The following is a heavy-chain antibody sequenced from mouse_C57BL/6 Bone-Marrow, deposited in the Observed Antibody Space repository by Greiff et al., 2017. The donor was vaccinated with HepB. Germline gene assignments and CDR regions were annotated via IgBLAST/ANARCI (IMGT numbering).Heavy chain of an antibody. J-gene: IGHJ3*01. CDR2: IHPNSGST. CDR3: ARDDGPEPWFAY. V-gene: IGHV1-64*01. Sequence: VQLQQPGAELVKPGASVKFSCKASGYTFTSYWMHWVKQRPGQGLEWIGMIHPNSGSTNYNEKFKSKATLTVDKSSSTAYMQLSSLTSEDSAVYYCARDDGPEPWFAYWGQGTLVTVSA. CDR1: GYTFTSYW. D-gene: IGHD2-12*01.